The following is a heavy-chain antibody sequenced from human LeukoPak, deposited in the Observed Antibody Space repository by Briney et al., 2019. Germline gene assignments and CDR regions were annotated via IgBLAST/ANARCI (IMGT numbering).Heavy chain of an antibody. J-gene: IGHJ4*02. V-gene: IGHV4-4*07. CDR2: IYSSGSS. CDR1: GGSFSSYY. CDR3: ARDRTYGGNSGFDY. Sequence: SETLSLTCSVSGGSFSSYYWSWIRQPAGKGLEWIGRIYSSGSSSYNPSLKSRVTMSVDTSKNQFSLNLTSVTAADTAVYYCARDRTYGGNSGFDYWGQGTLVTVSS. D-gene: IGHD4-23*01.